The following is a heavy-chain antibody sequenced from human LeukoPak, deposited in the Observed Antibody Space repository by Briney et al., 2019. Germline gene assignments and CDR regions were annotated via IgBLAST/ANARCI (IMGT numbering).Heavy chain of an antibody. V-gene: IGHV3-23*01. D-gene: IGHD5-12*01. J-gene: IGHJ4*02. Sequence: GGSLRLSCAASGFTFSSYAMSWVRQAPGKGLEWVSAISGSGGSTYYADSVKGRFTISRDNAKNSLYLRMNSLRAEDTAVYYCARDPWTNSDYDGFDYWGQGTLVTVSS. CDR1: GFTFSSYA. CDR3: ARDPWTNSDYDGFDY. CDR2: ISGSGGST.